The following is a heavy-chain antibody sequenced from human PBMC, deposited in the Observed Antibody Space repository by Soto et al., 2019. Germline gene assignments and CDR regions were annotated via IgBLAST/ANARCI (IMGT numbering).Heavy chain of an antibody. J-gene: IGHJ4*02. Sequence: GASVKVSCKASGYTLTSYDINWVRQATGQGLEWMGWMDPNSGNTGYAQKFQGRVAMTRNTSISTAYMELSSLRSEDTAVYYCARKDLMVFDYWGQGTLVTVSS. D-gene: IGHD2-15*01. CDR3: ARKDLMVFDY. CDR1: GYTLTSYD. CDR2: MDPNSGNT. V-gene: IGHV1-8*01.